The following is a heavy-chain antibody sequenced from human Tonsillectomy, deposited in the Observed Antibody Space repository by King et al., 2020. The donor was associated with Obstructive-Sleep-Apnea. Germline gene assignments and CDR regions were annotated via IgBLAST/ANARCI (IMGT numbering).Heavy chain of an antibody. V-gene: IGHV4-38-2*02. CDR3: ARDNGFCTIGVCYTGFDH. J-gene: IGHJ4*02. CDR1: GYSISSGYY. CDR2: MFQSGST. D-gene: IGHD2-8*01. Sequence: QLQESGPRLVKPSETLSLTCTVSGYSISSGYYWGWIRQPPGTGPEWIGSMFQSGSTYYNPSLKSRVTISLDTSKNQFSLKLNSVTAADTAVYFCARDNGFCTIGVCYTGFDHWGQGILVTVSS.